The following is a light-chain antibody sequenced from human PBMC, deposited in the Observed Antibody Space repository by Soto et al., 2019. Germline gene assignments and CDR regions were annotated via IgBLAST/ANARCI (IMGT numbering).Light chain of an antibody. Sequence: EIVLTQSPATLSLSPGERATLSCRASQSVSSYLAWYQQKPGQAPRLLIYDASNRATGIPARFSGSGSGTDFTLTISSREPEDFAVYYCQQRSNWPLGLTFGGGTKVEIK. CDR2: DAS. V-gene: IGKV3-11*01. J-gene: IGKJ4*01. CDR3: QQRSNWPLGLT. CDR1: QSVSSY.